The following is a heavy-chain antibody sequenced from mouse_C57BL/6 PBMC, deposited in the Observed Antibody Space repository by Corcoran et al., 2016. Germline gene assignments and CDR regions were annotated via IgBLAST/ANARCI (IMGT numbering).Heavy chain of an antibody. CDR1: GYSITSGYY. CDR2: ISYDGSN. Sequence: DVQLQESGPGLVKPSQSLSLTCSVTGYSITSGYYWNWIRQFPGNKLEWMGYISYDGSNNYNPSLKNRISITRDTSKNQFILKLNSVTTEDTATYYCARWDYYYGSSYVGDYYAMDYWGQGTSVTVSS. J-gene: IGHJ4*01. D-gene: IGHD1-1*01. V-gene: IGHV3-6*01. CDR3: ARWDYYYGSSYVGDYYAMDY.